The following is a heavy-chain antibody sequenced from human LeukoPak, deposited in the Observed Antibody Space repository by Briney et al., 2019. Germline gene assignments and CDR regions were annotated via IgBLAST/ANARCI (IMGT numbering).Heavy chain of an antibody. CDR3: ARLGQQLGNYYYYMDV. J-gene: IGHJ6*03. V-gene: IGHV4-59*01. CDR1: GGSISSYY. D-gene: IGHD6-13*01. Sequence: PSETLSITCTVPGGSISSYYWSWIRQPPGKGLYRIGSIYYSGSTNYNPSLKSRVTISVDTSKNQFSLKLSSVTAADTAVYYCARLGQQLGNYYYYMDVWGKGTTVTVSS. CDR2: IYYSGST.